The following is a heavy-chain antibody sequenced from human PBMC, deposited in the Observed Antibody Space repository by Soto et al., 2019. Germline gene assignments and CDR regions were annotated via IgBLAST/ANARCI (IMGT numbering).Heavy chain of an antibody. CDR2: IIPLFDAT. Sequence: QVQLVQSGAEVRKPGSSVKVSCKASEGTFTTYDISWVRQAPGQGLEWMGGIIPLFDATKYAQKFQGRVTITADKSTGTAYMELSSLRSEDTAMYYCARDRSSSWYNGTFYFDSWGQGTLVTVSS. D-gene: IGHD6-19*01. J-gene: IGHJ4*02. CDR1: EGTFTTYD. CDR3: ARDRSSSWYNGTFYFDS. V-gene: IGHV1-69*14.